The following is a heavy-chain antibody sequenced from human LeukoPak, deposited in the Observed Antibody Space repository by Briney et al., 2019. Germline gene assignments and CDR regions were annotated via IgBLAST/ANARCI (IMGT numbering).Heavy chain of an antibody. V-gene: IGHV4-39*07. CDR1: GGSIGSSSYY. Sequence: SETLSLTCTVSGGSIGSSSYYWGWIRQPPGKGLEWIGSIYYSGSTYYNPSLKSRVTISVDTSKNQFSLKLSSVTAADTAVYYCASRSSSYEYYFDYWGQGTLVTVSS. CDR3: ASRSSSYEYYFDY. CDR2: IYYSGST. J-gene: IGHJ4*02. D-gene: IGHD6-13*01.